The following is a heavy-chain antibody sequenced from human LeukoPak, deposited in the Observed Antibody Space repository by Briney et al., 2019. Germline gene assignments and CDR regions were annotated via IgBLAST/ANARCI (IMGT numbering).Heavy chain of an antibody. V-gene: IGHV1-69*04. CDR3: ARDLSTMVRGRNAYYGMDV. Sequence: ASVKVSCKASGGTFSSYAISWVRQAPGQGLEWMGRIIPILGIANYAQKFQGRVTITADKSTSTAYMELSSLRSEDTAVYYCARDLSTMVRGRNAYYGMDVWGQGTTVTVSS. CDR2: IIPILGIA. J-gene: IGHJ6*02. CDR1: GGTFSSYA. D-gene: IGHD3-10*01.